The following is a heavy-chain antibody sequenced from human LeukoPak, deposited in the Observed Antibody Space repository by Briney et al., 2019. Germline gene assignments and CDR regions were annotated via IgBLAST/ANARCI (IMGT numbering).Heavy chain of an antibody. Sequence: PSETLSLTCAVSGYSISSGYYWGWIRQPPGKGLEWIGSIYHSGSTHYNPSLRSGGSPSVDTIPSKFSLRLRSGTAAVTRVYFCVRHFWSGDYTVGYFFDYWGQGTLVTVSS. D-gene: IGHD3-3*01. CDR2: IYHSGST. V-gene: IGHV4-38-2*01. CDR1: GYSISSGYY. CDR3: VRHFWSGDYTVGYFFDY. J-gene: IGHJ4*02.